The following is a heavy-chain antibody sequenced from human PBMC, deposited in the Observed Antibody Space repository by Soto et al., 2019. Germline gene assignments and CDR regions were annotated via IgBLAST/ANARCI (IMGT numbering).Heavy chain of an antibody. CDR2: IYYSGST. J-gene: IGHJ4*02. CDR1: GDSISSSY. Sequence: SVTMPLPCTVSGDSISSSYWRWIRQDPGKGLEWIGNIYYSGSTNYNPSLKNRVTISVDTSKTQISLKLISVTAADTAVYYCARDGVYCISTTCFGFFDSWVKGTLVTVSS. CDR3: ARDGVYCISTTCFGFFDS. D-gene: IGHD2-2*01. V-gene: IGHV4-59*01.